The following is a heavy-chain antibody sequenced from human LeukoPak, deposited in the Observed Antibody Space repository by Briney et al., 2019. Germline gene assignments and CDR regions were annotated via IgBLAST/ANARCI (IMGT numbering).Heavy chain of an antibody. D-gene: IGHD4-11*01. CDR1: GFTFSSYS. CDR2: ISSSSSYI. Sequence: GGSLRLSCAASGFTFSSYSMNWVRQAPGKGLEWVSSISSSSSYIYYADSVKGRFTISRDNAKNTLYLQMNSLRAEDTAVYYCAKDRLPNYSSGFDYWGQGTLVTVSS. J-gene: IGHJ4*02. V-gene: IGHV3-21*04. CDR3: AKDRLPNYSSGFDY.